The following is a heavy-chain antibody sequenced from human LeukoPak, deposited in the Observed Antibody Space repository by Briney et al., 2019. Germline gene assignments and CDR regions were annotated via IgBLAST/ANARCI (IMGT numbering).Heavy chain of an antibody. CDR2: IYYSGST. J-gene: IGHJ5*02. CDR1: GGSISSYY. CDR3: ARKGYSISWYSP. D-gene: IGHD6-13*01. Sequence: SETLSLTCTVSGGSISSYYWSWIRQPPGKGLEWIGYIYYSGSTNYNPSLKSRVTISVDTSKNQFSLKLTSVTAADTAVYYCARKGYSISWYSPWGQGTLVTVSS. V-gene: IGHV4-59*12.